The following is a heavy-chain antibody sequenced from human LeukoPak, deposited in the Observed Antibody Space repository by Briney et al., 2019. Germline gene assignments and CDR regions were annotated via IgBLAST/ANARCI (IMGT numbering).Heavy chain of an antibody. CDR2: ISSSSSYI. J-gene: IGHJ4*02. CDR3: ARGALYYDYVWGSYRHYYFDY. CDR1: GFTFSSYS. Sequence: GGSLRLSCAASGFTFSSYSMNWVRQAPGKGLEWVSSISSSSSYIYYANSVKGRFTISRDNAKNSLYLQMNSLRAEDTAVYYCARGALYYDYVWGSYRHYYFDYWGQGTLVTVSS. V-gene: IGHV3-21*01. D-gene: IGHD3-16*02.